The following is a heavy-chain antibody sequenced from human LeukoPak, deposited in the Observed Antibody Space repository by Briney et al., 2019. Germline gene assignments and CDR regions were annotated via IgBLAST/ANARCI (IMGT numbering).Heavy chain of an antibody. CDR3: ARDGENSYGYMGYYGMDV. D-gene: IGHD5-12*01. CDR1: GYSFTNYY. V-gene: IGHV1-2*02. Sequence: ASVKVSCKASGYSFTNYYIHWVRQAPGQGLEWMGWINPNSGGTNYAQKFQGRVTMTRDTSISTAYMEPSRLRSDDTAVYYCARDGENSYGYMGYYGMDVWGQGTTVTVSS. J-gene: IGHJ6*02. CDR2: INPNSGGT.